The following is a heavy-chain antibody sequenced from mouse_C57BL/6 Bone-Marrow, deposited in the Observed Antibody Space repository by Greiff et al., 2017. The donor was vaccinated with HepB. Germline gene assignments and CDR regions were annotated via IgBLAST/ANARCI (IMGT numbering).Heavy chain of an antibody. CDR1: GFTFSSYT. CDR2: ISGGGGNT. CDR3: AREGLFPWYFDV. J-gene: IGHJ1*03. D-gene: IGHD3-3*01. V-gene: IGHV5-9*01. Sequence: EVQGVESGGGLVKPGGSLKLSCAASGFTFSSYTMSWVRQTPEKRLEWVATISGGGGNTYYPDSVKGRFTISRDNAKNTLYLQMSSLRSEDTALYYCAREGLFPWYFDVWGTGTTVTVSS.